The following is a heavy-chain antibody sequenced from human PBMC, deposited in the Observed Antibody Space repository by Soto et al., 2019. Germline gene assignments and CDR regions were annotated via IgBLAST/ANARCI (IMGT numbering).Heavy chain of an antibody. CDR2: ISSNGRST. Sequence: GGSLRLSCAASGFTFSRYAMHWVRQAPGKGLEYVSAISSNGRSTYYANSVKGRFTISRDNSKNTLYLQMGSLRAEDMAVYYCARDGGSYYLDYWGQGTLVTVSS. CDR3: ARDGGSYYLDY. V-gene: IGHV3-64*01. J-gene: IGHJ4*02. D-gene: IGHD1-26*01. CDR1: GFTFSRYA.